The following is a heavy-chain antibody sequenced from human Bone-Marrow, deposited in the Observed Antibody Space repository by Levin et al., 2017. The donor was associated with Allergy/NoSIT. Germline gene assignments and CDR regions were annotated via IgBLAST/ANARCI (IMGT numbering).Heavy chain of an antibody. CDR3: AHSTFYASGRAFDP. D-gene: IGHD3-10*01. CDR1: GFSVSTGGVA. CDR2: IYWDDDK. V-gene: IGHV2-5*02. Sequence: NGSGPTLVKPTQTLTLTCTFSGFSVSTGGVAVGWIRQPPGKALEWLALIYWDDDKRYSPSLKTRLTIRKDTSKSQVVLTMTNMDPVDTGTYYCAHSTFYASGRAFDPWGPGILVTVSS. J-gene: IGHJ5*02.